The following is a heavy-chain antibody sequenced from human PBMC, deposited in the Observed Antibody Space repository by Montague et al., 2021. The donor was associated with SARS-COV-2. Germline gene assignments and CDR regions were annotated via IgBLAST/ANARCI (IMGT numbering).Heavy chain of an antibody. J-gene: IGHJ3*02. CDR3: AIEPLVQFDAFDI. CDR2: ISYDGSNK. CDR1: GFTFSSYA. V-gene: IGHV3-30*04. Sequence: SLRLSCAASGFTFSSYAMHWVRQAPGKGLEWVAVISYDGSNKYYADSVKGRFTISRDNSKNTLYLQMNSLRAEDTAVYYCAIEPLVQFDAFDIWGQGTMVTVYS. D-gene: IGHD6-13*01.